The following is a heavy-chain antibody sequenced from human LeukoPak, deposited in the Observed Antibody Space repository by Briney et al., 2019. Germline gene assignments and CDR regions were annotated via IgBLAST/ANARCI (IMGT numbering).Heavy chain of an antibody. CDR2: ISSSSSYI. CDR3: AKVRKWELRYDAFDI. Sequence: GGSLRLSCAASGFTFSSYSMNWVRQAPGKGLEWVSSISSSSSYIYYADSVKGRFTISGDNAKNSLYLQMNSLRAEDTAVYYCAKVRKWELRYDAFDIWGQGTMVTVSS. V-gene: IGHV3-21*01. J-gene: IGHJ3*02. D-gene: IGHD1-26*01. CDR1: GFTFSSYS.